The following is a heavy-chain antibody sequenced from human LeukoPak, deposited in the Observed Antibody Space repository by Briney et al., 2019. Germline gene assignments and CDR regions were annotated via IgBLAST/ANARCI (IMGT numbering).Heavy chain of an antibody. V-gene: IGHV1-8*01. Sequence: GASVKVSCKASGYTFTSYDINWVRQATGQGLEWMGWMNPNSGNTGYAQKFQGRITMTRNTSISTAYMELSSLTSEDTAVYYCARIAAAGNTKLYYWGQGTLITVSS. J-gene: IGHJ4*02. CDR1: GYTFTSYD. D-gene: IGHD6-13*01. CDR3: ARIAAAGNTKLYY. CDR2: MNPNSGNT.